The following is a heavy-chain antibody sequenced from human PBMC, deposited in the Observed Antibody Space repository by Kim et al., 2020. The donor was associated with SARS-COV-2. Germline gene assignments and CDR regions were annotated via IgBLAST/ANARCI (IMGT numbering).Heavy chain of an antibody. D-gene: IGHD3-22*01. Sequence: SETLSLTCVVSGASTSSSSCWSWVRQPPGKGLEWIGEVDHSGTTSYNVSLKNRVSILVDKSKNQFSLRLTSVSAADTAVYYCARGVSSAWTLRAWFDPWG. J-gene: IGHJ5*02. V-gene: IGHV4-4*02. CDR3: ARGVSSAWTLRAWFDP. CDR1: GASTSSSSC. CDR2: VDHSGTT.